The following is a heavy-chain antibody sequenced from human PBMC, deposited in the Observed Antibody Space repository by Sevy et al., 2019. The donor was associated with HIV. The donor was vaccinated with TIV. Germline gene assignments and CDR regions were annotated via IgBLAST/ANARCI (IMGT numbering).Heavy chain of an antibody. CDR2: IWYDGSTE. Sequence: GGSLRLSCAASGFTISNHGMHWVRQAPGKGLEWVAVIWYDGSTEHYADFVKGRFTISRDTSKNTLYLQMNTLRGEDSAVYSCATYYDSGFDGVFEIWGQGTLVTVSS. D-gene: IGHD3-22*01. J-gene: IGHJ3*02. V-gene: IGHV3-33*01. CDR3: ATYYDSGFDGVFEI. CDR1: GFTISNHG.